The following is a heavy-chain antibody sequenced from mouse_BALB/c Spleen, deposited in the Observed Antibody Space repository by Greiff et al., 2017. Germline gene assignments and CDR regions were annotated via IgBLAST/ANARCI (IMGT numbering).Heavy chain of an antibody. V-gene: IGHV1-80*01. D-gene: IGHD1-1*01. Sequence: QVQLKQSGAELVRPGSSVKISCKASGYAFSSYWMNWVKQRPGQGLEWIGQIYPGDGDTNYNGKFKGKATLTADKSSSTAYMQLSSLTSEDSAVYFCARSFITTVVATEAMGYWGQGTSVTVSS. CDR3: ARSFITTVVATEAMGY. J-gene: IGHJ4*01. CDR1: GYAFSSYW. CDR2: IYPGDGDT.